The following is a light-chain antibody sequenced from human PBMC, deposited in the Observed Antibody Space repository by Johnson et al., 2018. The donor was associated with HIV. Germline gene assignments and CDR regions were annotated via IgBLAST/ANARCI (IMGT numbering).Light chain of an antibody. Sequence: QSVLTQPPSVSAAPGQKVTISCSGSSSNIGNNYVSWYQQLPGTAPKLLIYENNKRPSGIPDRFSGSKSGTSATLGITGLQTGDEADYYCGTWDSSLSAEVFGTGPKVTFL. CDR1: SSNIGNNY. V-gene: IGLV1-51*02. CDR2: ENN. CDR3: GTWDSSLSAEV. J-gene: IGLJ1*01.